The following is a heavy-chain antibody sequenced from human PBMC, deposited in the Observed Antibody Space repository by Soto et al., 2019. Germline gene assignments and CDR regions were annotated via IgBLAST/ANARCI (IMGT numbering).Heavy chain of an antibody. CDR2: IYWDDDK. J-gene: IGHJ5*02. V-gene: IGHV2-5*02. CDR3: ALRKSGHGDSGSAVDNWFEP. D-gene: IGHD1-26*01. Sequence: QITLKESGPTLVKPTQTLTLTCTFSGFSLSTSAVGVGWIRQPPGKALEWLALIYWDDDKRYSPSLTSRLTITKDTSKNQVVLTMTNMDPVDTAAYYCALRKSGHGDSGSAVDNWFEPWGQGTLVTVSS. CDR1: GFSLSTSAVG.